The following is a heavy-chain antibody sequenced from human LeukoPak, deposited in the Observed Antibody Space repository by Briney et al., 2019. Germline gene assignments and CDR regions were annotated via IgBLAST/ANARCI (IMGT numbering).Heavy chain of an antibody. D-gene: IGHD2-15*01. Sequence: GRSLRLSCAASGFTFSSYGMHWVRQAPGKGLEWVAVISYDGSNKYYADSVKGRFTISRDNSKNTLYLQMNSLRAEDTAAYYCAKVELGYCSGGSCYSDDFVDYWGQGTLVTVSS. CDR1: GFTFSSYG. CDR3: AKVELGYCSGGSCYSDDFVDY. V-gene: IGHV3-30*18. CDR2: ISYDGSNK. J-gene: IGHJ4*02.